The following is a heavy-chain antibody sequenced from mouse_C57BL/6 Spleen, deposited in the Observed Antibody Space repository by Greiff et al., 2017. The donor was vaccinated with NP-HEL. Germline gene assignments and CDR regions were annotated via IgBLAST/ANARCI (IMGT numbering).Heavy chain of an antibody. V-gene: IGHV1-53*01. Sequence: QVQLQQPGTELVKPGASVKLSCKASGYTFTSYWMHWVKQRPGQGLEWIGNINPSNGGTNYNEKFKSKATLTVDKSSSTAYMQLSSLTSEDSAVYDCARSPITTVVATPLAYWGQGTLVTVSA. CDR3: ARSPITTVVATPLAY. CDR1: GYTFTSYW. D-gene: IGHD1-1*01. CDR2: INPSNGGT. J-gene: IGHJ3*01.